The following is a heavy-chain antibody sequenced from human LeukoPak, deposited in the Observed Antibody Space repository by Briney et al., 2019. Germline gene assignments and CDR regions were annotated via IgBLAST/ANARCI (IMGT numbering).Heavy chain of an antibody. CDR1: GYTFTGYY. J-gene: IGHJ4*02. CDR3: ARADCSGGSCSPDY. Sequence: ASLKVSCKASGYTFTGYYMHWVRQAPGQGLEWMGWINPNSGGTNYAQKFQGRVTMTRDTSISTAYMELSRLRSDDTAVYYRARADCSGGSCSPDYWGQGTLVTVSS. V-gene: IGHV1-2*02. D-gene: IGHD2-15*01. CDR2: INPNSGGT.